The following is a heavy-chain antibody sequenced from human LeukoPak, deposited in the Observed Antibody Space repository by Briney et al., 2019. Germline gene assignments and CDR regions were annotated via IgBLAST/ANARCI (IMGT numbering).Heavy chain of an antibody. J-gene: IGHJ4*02. CDR1: GFTFSSYS. D-gene: IGHD6-19*01. CDR2: ISNSSSYI. V-gene: IGHV3-21*01. Sequence: GGSLRLSCAASGFTFSSYSMNWVRQALGKGLEWVSSISNSSSYIYYADSVKGRFTISRDNAKNSLYLQMNSLRAEDTAVYYCAKSGAVAGTGFDYWGQGTLVTVSS. CDR3: AKSGAVAGTGFDY.